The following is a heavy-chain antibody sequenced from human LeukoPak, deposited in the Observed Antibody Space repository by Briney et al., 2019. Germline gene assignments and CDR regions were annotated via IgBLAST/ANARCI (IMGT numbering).Heavy chain of an antibody. D-gene: IGHD5-18*01. CDR2: INSDGSST. J-gene: IGHJ3*02. V-gene: IGHV3-74*01. CDR3: ARRTYSYVDDAFDI. Sequence: GGSLRLSCAASGFTFSSYWMHWVRQAPGKGLVWVSRINSDGSSTSYADSVKGRFTISRDNAKNTLYLQMNSLRAEDTAVYYCARRTYSYVDDAFDIWGQRTMVTVSS. CDR1: GFTFSSYW.